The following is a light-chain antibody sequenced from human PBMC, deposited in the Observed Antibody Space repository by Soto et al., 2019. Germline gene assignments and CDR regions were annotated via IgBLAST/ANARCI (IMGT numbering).Light chain of an antibody. CDR1: SSNIGGYY. V-gene: IGLV1-47*01. Sequence: QSVLTQPPSASGTPGQRVTISCSGSSSNIGGYYVSWYQQLPGTAPKVLIYRNNQRPSGDPDRFSGSKSGTSASLAISGLRSDDEADYYCAAWDDSLSGYVFGTGTKLTVL. J-gene: IGLJ1*01. CDR2: RNN. CDR3: AAWDDSLSGYV.